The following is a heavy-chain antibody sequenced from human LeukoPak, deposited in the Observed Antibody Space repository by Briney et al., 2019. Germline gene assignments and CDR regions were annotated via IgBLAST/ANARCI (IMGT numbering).Heavy chain of an antibody. CDR2: IYPGDSDT. J-gene: IGHJ4*02. D-gene: IGHD5-24*01. Sequence: NSGESLKISCKGSGYSFTSYWIGWVRQMPGKGLEWMGIIYPGDSDTRYSPSFQGQVTISADKSISTAYLQWSSLKASDTAMYYCARHGKPGEMATICPLDYWGQGTLVTVSS. V-gene: IGHV5-51*01. CDR1: GYSFTSYW. CDR3: ARHGKPGEMATICPLDY.